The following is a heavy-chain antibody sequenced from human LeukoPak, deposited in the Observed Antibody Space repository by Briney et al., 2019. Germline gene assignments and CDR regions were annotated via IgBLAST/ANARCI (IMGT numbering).Heavy chain of an antibody. CDR3: ARSKTTVTTRDAFDI. CDR1: GFTFSSYS. D-gene: IGHD4-17*01. Sequence: PGGSLRLSCAASGFTFSSYSMNWVRQAPGKGLEWVSSISSSSSYIYYADSVKGRFTISRDNAKNSLYLQMNSLRAEDTAVYYCARSKTTVTTRDAFDIWGQGTMVTVSS. J-gene: IGHJ3*02. V-gene: IGHV3-21*01. CDR2: ISSSSSYI.